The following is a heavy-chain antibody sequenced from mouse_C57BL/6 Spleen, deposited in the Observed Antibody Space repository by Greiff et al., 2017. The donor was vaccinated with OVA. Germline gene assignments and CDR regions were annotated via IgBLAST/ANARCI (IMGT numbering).Heavy chain of an antibody. Sequence: QVQLKQSGPGLVAPSQSLSITCTVSGFSLTSYAISWVRQPPGKGLEWLGVIWPGGGTNYNSALKSRLSISKDNSKSQVFLKMNSLQTDDTARYYCARRTAQATSWDYWGQGTSVTVSS. V-gene: IGHV2-9-1*01. CDR1: GFSLTSYA. CDR2: IWPGGGT. D-gene: IGHD3-2*02. J-gene: IGHJ4*01. CDR3: ARRTAQATSWDY.